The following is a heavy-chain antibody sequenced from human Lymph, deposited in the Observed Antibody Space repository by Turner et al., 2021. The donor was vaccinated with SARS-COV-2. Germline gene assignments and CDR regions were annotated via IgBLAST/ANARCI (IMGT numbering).Heavy chain of an antibody. Sequence: QVQLVQSGAEVKKPGSSVKVSCKASGVTFSSSAISWVRQAPGQGLEWMGVIIPMLGIANYAQKFQGRGTITADKSPSTAYMELSSLRSEDTAVYYWARIVAPGMGGGVYYYYYGMDVWGQGTTVTVSS. V-gene: IGHV1-69*10. CDR2: IIPMLGIA. CDR1: GVTFSSSA. D-gene: IGHD6-13*01. CDR3: ARIVAPGMGGGVYYYYYGMDV. J-gene: IGHJ6*02.